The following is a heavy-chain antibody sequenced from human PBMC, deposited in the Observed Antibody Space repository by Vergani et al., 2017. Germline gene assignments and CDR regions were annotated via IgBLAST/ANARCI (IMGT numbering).Heavy chain of an antibody. Sequence: QVQLQESGPGLVKPSGTLSLTCAVSGGSISSGSYYWSWIRQPAGKGLEWIGRIYTSGSTNYNPSLKSRVTISVDTSKNQFSLKLSSVTAADTAVYYCARAPYSGYEVGFDYWGQGTLVTVSS. CDR2: IYTSGST. J-gene: IGHJ4*02. CDR1: GGSISSGSYY. D-gene: IGHD5-12*01. CDR3: ARAPYSGYEVGFDY. V-gene: IGHV4-61*02.